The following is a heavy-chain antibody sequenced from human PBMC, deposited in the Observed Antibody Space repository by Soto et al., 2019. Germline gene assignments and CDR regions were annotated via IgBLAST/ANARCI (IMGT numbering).Heavy chain of an antibody. J-gene: IGHJ4*02. D-gene: IGHD6-13*01. V-gene: IGHV3-23*01. Sequence: EVQLLESGGGLVQPGGSLRLSCAASGFTFSSYAMIWVRQAPGKGLEWVSAIRGSGVSTYYADSVKGRFTISRDNSKNTLYLQMNSLRAEDTAVYYCAKRTIGSSYDYWGQGTLVTVSS. CDR3: AKRTIGSSYDY. CDR2: IRGSGVST. CDR1: GFTFSSYA.